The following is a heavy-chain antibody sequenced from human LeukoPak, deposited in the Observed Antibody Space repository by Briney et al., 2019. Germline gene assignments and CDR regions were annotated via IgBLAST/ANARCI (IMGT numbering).Heavy chain of an antibody. J-gene: IGHJ5*02. V-gene: IGHV3-23*01. Sequence: GGSLRLSCAASGFIFSSYAMSWVRQAPGKGLEWASAISGSGGSTYYADSVKGRFTISRDNSKNTLYLQMNSLRAEDTAVYYCAKLWELQGTSWLDPWGQGTLVTVSS. CDR1: GFIFSSYA. CDR3: AKLWELQGTSWLDP. D-gene: IGHD1-26*01. CDR2: ISGSGGST.